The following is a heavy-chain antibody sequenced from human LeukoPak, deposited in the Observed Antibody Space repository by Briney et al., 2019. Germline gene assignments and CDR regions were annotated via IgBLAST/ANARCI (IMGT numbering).Heavy chain of an antibody. CDR1: GFTFSSYS. Sequence: PGGSLRLSCAASGFTFSSYSMNWVRQAPGKGLEWVSYISSSSSTIYYADSVKGRFTISRDNAKNSLYLQMNSLRAEDTAVYYCARDNYAYYYYMDVWGKGTTVTVSS. V-gene: IGHV3-48*01. CDR2: ISSSSSTI. D-gene: IGHD4-11*01. J-gene: IGHJ6*03. CDR3: ARDNYAYYYYMDV.